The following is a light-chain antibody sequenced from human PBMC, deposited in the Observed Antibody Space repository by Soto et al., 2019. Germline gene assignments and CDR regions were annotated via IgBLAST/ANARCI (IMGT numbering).Light chain of an antibody. V-gene: IGLV2-18*02. CDR2: EVS. Sequence: QSALTQPPSVSGSPGQSVTISCTGTSSDVGSYHRVSWYQQPPGTVPKLMIYEVSNRPSGVPDRFSGSKSGNTASLTISGLQAEDEGDYYCSSYTSSSTYVIFGGGTKLTVL. CDR3: SSYTSSSTYVI. J-gene: IGLJ2*01. CDR1: SSDVGSYHR.